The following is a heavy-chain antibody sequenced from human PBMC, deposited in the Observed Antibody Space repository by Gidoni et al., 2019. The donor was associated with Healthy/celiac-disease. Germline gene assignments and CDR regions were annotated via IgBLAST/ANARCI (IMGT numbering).Heavy chain of an antibody. D-gene: IGHD6-19*01. J-gene: IGHJ6*02. CDR3: ARLPKGAVAGYYYYGMDV. Sequence: QVQLVQSGAEVKKPGASVKVSCKASGYTLTSYDINWVRQATGQGLEWMGWMNPNSGNTGYAQKFQGRVTMTRNTSISTAYMELSSLRSEYTAVYYCARLPKGAVAGYYYYGMDVWGQGTTVTVSS. CDR1: GYTLTSYD. V-gene: IGHV1-8*01. CDR2: MNPNSGNT.